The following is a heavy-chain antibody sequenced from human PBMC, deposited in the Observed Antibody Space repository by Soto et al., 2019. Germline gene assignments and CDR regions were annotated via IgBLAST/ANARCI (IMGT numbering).Heavy chain of an antibody. CDR2: IKQDGNER. CDR1: GFTFSDYF. J-gene: IGHJ4*02. V-gene: IGHV3-7*01. Sequence: EVQLVDSGGALVQPGESLRLSCAASGFTFSDYFMTWVRQAPGKGLEWVATIKQDGNERYYVDSVKGRFTISSDNAKHSLYLQRNALRAEDTAVYYCAIGQWLGCWGQGTLVTVSS. D-gene: IGHD6-19*01. CDR3: AIGQWLGC.